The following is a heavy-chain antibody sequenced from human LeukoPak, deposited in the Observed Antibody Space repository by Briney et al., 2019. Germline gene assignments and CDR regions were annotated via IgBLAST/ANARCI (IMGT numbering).Heavy chain of an antibody. D-gene: IGHD3-10*01. J-gene: IGHJ4*02. CDR3: AGGMGRDLDY. V-gene: IGHV1-69*05. CDR2: IIPIFGTA. CDR1: GGTFSSYA. Sequence: ASVKVSCKASGGTFSSYAIGWVRQAPGQGLEWMGRIIPIFGTANYAQKFQGRVTITTDESTSTAYMELSSLRSEDTAVYYCAGGMGRDLDYWGQGTLVTVSS.